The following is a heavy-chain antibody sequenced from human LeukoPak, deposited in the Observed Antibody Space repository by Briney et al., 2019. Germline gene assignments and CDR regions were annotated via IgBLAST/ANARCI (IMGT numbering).Heavy chain of an antibody. CDR1: GDAVRGQC. CDR3: ARDLITETKGFDI. J-gene: IGHJ3*02. CDR2: ISFRGST. Sequence: SYSPSLACTVSGDAVRGQCCTCGGRPPGKELEWIGYISFRGSTNYNPSLKSRVTISIDTSKNQFSLKLSSVTAEDTAVYYCARDLITETKGFDIWGQGTMVSVSS. V-gene: IGHV4-59*02. D-gene: IGHD3-16*01.